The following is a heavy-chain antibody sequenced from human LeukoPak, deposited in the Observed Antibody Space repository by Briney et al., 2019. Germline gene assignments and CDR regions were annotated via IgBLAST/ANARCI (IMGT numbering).Heavy chain of an antibody. J-gene: IGHJ3*02. V-gene: IGHV3-64*01. D-gene: IGHD2-15*01. CDR2: ISSNGGST. CDR1: GFTFRNYS. CDR3: ARGLVLGAFDI. Sequence: PGGSLRLSCAASGFTFRNYSMNWVRQTPGKGLEYVSVISSNGGSTYYANSVKGRFTISRDNSKNTLYLQMGSLRAEDMAVYYCARGLVLGAFDIWGQGRMVTVSS.